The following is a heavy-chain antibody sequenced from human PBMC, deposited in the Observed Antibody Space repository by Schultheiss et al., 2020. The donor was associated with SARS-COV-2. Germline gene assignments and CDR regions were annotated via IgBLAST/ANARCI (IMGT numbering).Heavy chain of an antibody. CDR3: ARLYQLISVWFDP. V-gene: IGHV4-4*02. CDR1: GGSISSSNW. Sequence: SETLSLTCAVSGGSISSSNWWSWVRQPPGKGLEWIGEIYHSGSTNYNPSLKSRVTISVDKSKNQFSLKLSSVTAADTAVYYCARLYQLISVWFDPWGQGTLVTVSS. CDR2: IYHSGST. J-gene: IGHJ5*02. D-gene: IGHD2-2*01.